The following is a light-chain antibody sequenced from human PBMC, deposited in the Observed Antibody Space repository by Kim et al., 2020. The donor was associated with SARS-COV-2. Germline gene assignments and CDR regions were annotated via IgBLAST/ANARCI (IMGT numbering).Light chain of an antibody. V-gene: IGLV2-14*03. J-gene: IGLJ3*02. CDR2: DVS. CDR3: SSYTSSSTRV. CDR1: SSDVGGYNY. Sequence: GQPITFSCTGTSSDVGGYNYFSWYQQHPGKAPKLMIYDVSNRPSGVSNRFSGSKSGNTASLTISGLQAEDEADYYCSSYTSSSTRVFGGGTQLTVL.